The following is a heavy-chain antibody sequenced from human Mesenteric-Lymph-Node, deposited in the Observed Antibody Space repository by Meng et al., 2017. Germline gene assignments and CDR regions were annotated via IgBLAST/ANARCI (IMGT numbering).Heavy chain of an antibody. CDR1: GFTFSSYS. D-gene: IGHD3/OR15-3a*01. Sequence: GGSLRLSCAASGFTFSSYSMNWVRQAPGKGLEWVSSISSSSSYIYYADSVKGRFTISRDNSKNTLYLQMNSLRVEDTAVDYCARDHGRSLIYRLGQGTLVTVSS. V-gene: IGHV3-21*04. J-gene: IGHJ5*02. CDR2: ISSSSSYI. CDR3: ARDHGRSLIYR.